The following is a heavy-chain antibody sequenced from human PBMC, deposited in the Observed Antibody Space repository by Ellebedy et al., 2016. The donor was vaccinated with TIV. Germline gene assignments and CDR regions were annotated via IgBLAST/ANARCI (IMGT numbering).Heavy chain of an antibody. CDR3: ARAPRDNSGYDVVD. Sequence: MPSETLSLTCTVSGASMNDYYWSWIRQSPGKGLEWVGYIYYGGISNYNLSLISRVTISVDTSKNQFSLELKSVTAADTAVYYCARAPRDNSGYDVVDWGQGTPVTVSS. CDR1: GASMNDYY. CDR2: IYYGGIS. J-gene: IGHJ4*02. V-gene: IGHV4-59*01. D-gene: IGHD3-22*01.